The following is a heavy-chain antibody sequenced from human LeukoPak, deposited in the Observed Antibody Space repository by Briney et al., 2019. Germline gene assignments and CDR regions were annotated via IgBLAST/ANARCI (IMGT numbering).Heavy chain of an antibody. Sequence: SETLSLTCTVSGGSISSSSYYWGWIRQPAGKGLEGIGRIDISGSTIYNPSLQSRVTMIVDTSRNQFSLQLSCVTAADMAVYYCARVCVGGSSCMDVWGKGTTVTISS. CDR1: GGSISSSSYY. D-gene: IGHD3-16*01. J-gene: IGHJ6*03. CDR3: ARVCVGGSSCMDV. CDR2: IDISGST. V-gene: IGHV4-61*02.